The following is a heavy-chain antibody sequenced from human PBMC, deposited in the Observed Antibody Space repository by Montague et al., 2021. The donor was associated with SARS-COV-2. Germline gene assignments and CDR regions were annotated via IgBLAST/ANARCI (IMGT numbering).Heavy chain of an antibody. J-gene: IGHJ4*02. CDR2: TYYRSNWYN. Sequence: CAISGDSVSSNSAAWNWIRQSPSRGLEWLGRTYYRSNWYNDSAVSVKSRISINPDTSKNQFSLQLNSVTPEDTALYYCAREITGGYSGYEAFYFDNWGQGTLVTVSS. CDR3: AREITGGYSGYEAFYFDN. V-gene: IGHV6-1*01. D-gene: IGHD5-12*01. CDR1: GDSVSSNSAA.